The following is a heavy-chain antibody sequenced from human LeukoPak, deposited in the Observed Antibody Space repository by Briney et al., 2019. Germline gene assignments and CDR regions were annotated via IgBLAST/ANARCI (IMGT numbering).Heavy chain of an antibody. CDR1: GFTFSSYG. D-gene: IGHD6-25*01. V-gene: IGHV3-33*01. CDR3: AREHSSSGWGYFDN. J-gene: IGHJ4*02. Sequence: GRSLRLSCAASGFTFSSYGMHWVRQAPGKGLEWLAVIWYDGSNKYYADSVKGRFTISRDNSKNTVYLQMNSLRGEDTAVYYCAREHSSSGWGYFDNWGQGALVTVSS. CDR2: IWYDGSNK.